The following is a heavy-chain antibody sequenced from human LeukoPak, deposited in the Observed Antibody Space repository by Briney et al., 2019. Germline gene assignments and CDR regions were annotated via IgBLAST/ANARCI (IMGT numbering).Heavy chain of an antibody. J-gene: IGHJ4*02. V-gene: IGHV3-23*01. Sequence: PVGSLRLSCAASGFTFSSYAMSWVRQAPGKGLEWVSAISGSGGSTYYADSVKGRFTISRDSSKNTLYLQMNSLRAEDTAVYYCAKDHYDSSGYYFDYWGQGTLVTVSS. CDR2: ISGSGGST. CDR3: AKDHYDSSGYYFDY. CDR1: GFTFSSYA. D-gene: IGHD3-22*01.